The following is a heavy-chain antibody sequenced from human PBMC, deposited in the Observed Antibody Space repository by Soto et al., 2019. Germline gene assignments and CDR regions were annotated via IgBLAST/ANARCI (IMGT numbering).Heavy chain of an antibody. J-gene: IGHJ5*02. D-gene: IGHD2-15*01. CDR1: GGTFSSYT. CDR2: IIPILGIA. Sequence: QVQLVQSGAEVKKPGSSVKVSCKASGGTFSSYTISWVRQAPGQGLEWMGRIIPILGIANYAQKFQGRVTITADKSTSPAYMELSSLRSEDTAVYYCARDSGGSCYDGCYWFDPWGQGTLVTVSS. V-gene: IGHV1-69*08. CDR3: ARDSGGSCYDGCYWFDP.